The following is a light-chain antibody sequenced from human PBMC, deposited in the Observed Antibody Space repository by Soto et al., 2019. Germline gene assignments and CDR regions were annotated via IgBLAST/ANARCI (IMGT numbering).Light chain of an antibody. J-gene: IGLJ1*01. Sequence: QLVLTQPPSVSGAPGQRVTISCTGSSSNIGAGYDVHWYQHRPGTAPKLLIFGNSNRPSGVPVPDRCSGSKSGASASLAITGRQDADDGDYYCQYSDSTLEGRYVFGTGTQLTVL. CDR2: GNS. V-gene: IGLV1-40*01. CDR1: SSNIGAGYD. CDR3: QYSDSTLEGRYV.